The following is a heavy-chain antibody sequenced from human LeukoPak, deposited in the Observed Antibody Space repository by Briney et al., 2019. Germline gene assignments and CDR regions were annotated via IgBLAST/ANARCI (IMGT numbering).Heavy chain of an antibody. Sequence: GESLKISCKGSGYSFTSYWIGWVRQMPGKGLEWMGIIYPGDSDTRYSPSFQGQVTISADKSISTAYLQWSSLKASDTAMYYCASSWVQGRYDSSGYYDDYWGQGTLVTVSS. J-gene: IGHJ4*02. D-gene: IGHD3-22*01. CDR2: IYPGDSDT. V-gene: IGHV5-51*01. CDR1: GYSFTSYW. CDR3: ASSWVQGRYDSSGYYDDY.